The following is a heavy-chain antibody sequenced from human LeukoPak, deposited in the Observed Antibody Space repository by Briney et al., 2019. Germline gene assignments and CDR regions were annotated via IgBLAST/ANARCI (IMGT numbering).Heavy chain of an antibody. Sequence: ASVTVSCTASGYTFTNYYMHWVRQAPGQGLEWMGIINPSGGSTSHTQKFQGRVTLTRDTSTSTVYMELSSLRSEDTAVYYCAKEIYSGWYVNDAFDIWGQGTMVTVSS. CDR3: AKEIYSGWYVNDAFDI. V-gene: IGHV1-46*01. CDR1: GYTFTNYY. J-gene: IGHJ3*02. D-gene: IGHD6-19*01. CDR2: INPSGGST.